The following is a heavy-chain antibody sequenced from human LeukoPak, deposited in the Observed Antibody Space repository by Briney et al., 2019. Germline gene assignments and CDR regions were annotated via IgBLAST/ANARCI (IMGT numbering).Heavy chain of an antibody. Sequence: ASVKVSCKASGYTFTSYGISWVRRAPGQGLEWMGWISAYNGNTNYAQKLQGRVTMTTDTSTSTAYMELRSLRSDDTAVYYCARVLTIFGVAPRDRGWFDPWGQGTLVTVSS. D-gene: IGHD3-3*01. CDR3: ARVLTIFGVAPRDRGWFDP. CDR2: ISAYNGNT. V-gene: IGHV1-18*01. CDR1: GYTFTSYG. J-gene: IGHJ5*02.